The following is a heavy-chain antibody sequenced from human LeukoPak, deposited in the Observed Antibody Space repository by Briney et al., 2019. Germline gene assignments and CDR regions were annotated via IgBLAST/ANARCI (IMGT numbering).Heavy chain of an antibody. J-gene: IGHJ4*02. D-gene: IGHD3-22*01. V-gene: IGHV3-33*01. CDR3: ARGYYYDSSGYYAPTPVY. Sequence: SGGSLRLSCAASGFTFSSYGMHWARQAPGKGLEWVAVIWYDGSNKYYADSVKGRFTISRDNSKNTLYLQMNSLRAEDTAVYYCARGYYYDSSGYYAPTPVYWGQGTLVTVSS. CDR1: GFTFSSYG. CDR2: IWYDGSNK.